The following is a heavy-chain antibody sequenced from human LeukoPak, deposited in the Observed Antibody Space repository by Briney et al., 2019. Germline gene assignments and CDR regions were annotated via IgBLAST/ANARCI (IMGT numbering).Heavy chain of an antibody. V-gene: IGHV3-30*02. CDR3: AREGNYYDSSGYYSGFDY. CDR1: GFTFSSYG. Sequence: GGSLRLSCAASGFTFSSYGMHWVRQAPGKGLEWVAFVRYDGNKRYYADSVKGRFTVSRDNSKDTLYLQMNSLRAEDTAVYYCAREGNYYDSSGYYSGFDYWGQGTLVTVSS. J-gene: IGHJ4*02. CDR2: VRYDGNKR. D-gene: IGHD3-22*01.